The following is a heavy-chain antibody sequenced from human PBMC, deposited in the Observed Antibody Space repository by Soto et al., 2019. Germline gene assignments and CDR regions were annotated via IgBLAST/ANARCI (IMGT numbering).Heavy chain of an antibody. J-gene: IGHJ6*02. CDR3: ARDCSGTSCYTVDYYYGMGV. V-gene: IGHV1-69*13. Sequence: VKVSCKASGGTFSSYAISWVRQAPGQGLEWMGGIIPIFGTANYAQKFQGRVTITADESTSTAYMELSSLRSEDTAVYYSARDCSGTSCYTVDYYYGMGVWGQGTTVTVSS. D-gene: IGHD2-2*02. CDR2: IIPIFGTA. CDR1: GGTFSSYA.